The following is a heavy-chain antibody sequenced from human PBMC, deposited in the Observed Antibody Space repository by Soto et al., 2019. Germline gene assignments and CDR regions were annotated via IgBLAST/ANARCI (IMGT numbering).Heavy chain of an antibody. Sequence: HPGRSLRLSCAASGVAFSSYWMTWVRQAPGNGLEWVAAIKGGGSDTYYADSVKGRFTISRDNSKNTLYLQMNSLRAEDTAVYYCAKVHRIVVVTWAHDAFDIWGLGTMVTVSS. CDR2: IKGGGSDT. V-gene: IGHV3-7*03. CDR3: AKVHRIVVVTWAHDAFDI. CDR1: GVAFSSYW. D-gene: IGHD3-22*01. J-gene: IGHJ3*02.